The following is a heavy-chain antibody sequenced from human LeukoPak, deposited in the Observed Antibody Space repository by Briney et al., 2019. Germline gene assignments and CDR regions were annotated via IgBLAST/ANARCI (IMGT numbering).Heavy chain of an antibody. CDR2: IYTSGST. J-gene: IGHJ6*03. D-gene: IGHD2-15*01. V-gene: IGHV4-4*07. CDR3: ARVRCSGGSCPYYYYYYYMDV. CDR1: GGSISSYY. Sequence: SETLSLTCTVSGGSISSYYWSWIRQPAGKGLEWIGRIYTSGSTNYNPSLKSRVTMSVDTSKNQFSLKLRFVTAADTAVYYCARVRCSGGSCPYYYYYYYMDVWGKGTTVTVSS.